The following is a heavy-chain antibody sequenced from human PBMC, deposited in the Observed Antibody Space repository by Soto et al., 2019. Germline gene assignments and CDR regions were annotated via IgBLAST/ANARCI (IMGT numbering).Heavy chain of an antibody. CDR2: IIPIFGTA. J-gene: IGHJ6*02. CDR1: GGTFSSYA. Sequence: GASVKVSCKASGGTFSSYAISWVRQAPGQGLEWMGGIIPIFGTANYAQKFQGRVTITADESTSTAYMELSSLRSEDTAAYYCARSDYDFWSGQPYYYGMDVWGQGTTVTVSS. CDR3: ARSDYDFWSGQPYYYGMDV. V-gene: IGHV1-69*13. D-gene: IGHD3-3*01.